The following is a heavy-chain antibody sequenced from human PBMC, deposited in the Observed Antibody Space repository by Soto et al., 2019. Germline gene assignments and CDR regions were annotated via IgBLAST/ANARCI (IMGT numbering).Heavy chain of an antibody. V-gene: IGHV3-21*01. J-gene: IGHJ4*02. D-gene: IGHD1-26*01. CDR2: ISGSSSYI. Sequence: EVQLVESGGGLVNPGGSLRLSCAASGFIFSTYSMNWVRQAPGKGLEWVSSISGSSSYIYYTDSLKGRFTISRDNAKNLLYLQMSSLRDEDTAVYYCARDKVGMGDFFDYWGQGTLVTVSS. CDR3: ARDKVGMGDFFDY. CDR1: GFIFSTYS.